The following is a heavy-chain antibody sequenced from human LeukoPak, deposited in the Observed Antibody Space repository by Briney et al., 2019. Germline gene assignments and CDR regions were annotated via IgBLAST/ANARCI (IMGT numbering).Heavy chain of an antibody. Sequence: GGSLRLSCAASGFTFSSYAMSWVRQAPGKGLEWVSLISGGGTATRYADSVKGRFTISRDNSKNTLYLQMNSLKAVDTAVYYCAKDVGIVGAFFDYWGQGTLLTVSS. CDR2: ISGGGTAT. CDR3: AKDVGIVGAFFDY. CDR1: GFTFSSYA. D-gene: IGHD1-26*01. J-gene: IGHJ4*02. V-gene: IGHV3-23*01.